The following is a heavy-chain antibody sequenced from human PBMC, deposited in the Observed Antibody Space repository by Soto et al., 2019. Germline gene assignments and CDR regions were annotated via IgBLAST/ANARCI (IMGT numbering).Heavy chain of an antibody. D-gene: IGHD3-10*01. V-gene: IGHV4-30-4*01. CDR1: GGSISSGDYY. Sequence: QVQLQESGPGLVKPSQTLSLTCTVSGGSISSGDYYWSWIRQPPGKGLEWIGYIYYSGSTYYNPPLKSRVTISVDTSKNQFSRKLSSVTAADTAVYYCARVGGFGATTIDYWGQGTLVTVSS. CDR2: IYYSGST. CDR3: ARVGGFGATTIDY. J-gene: IGHJ4*02.